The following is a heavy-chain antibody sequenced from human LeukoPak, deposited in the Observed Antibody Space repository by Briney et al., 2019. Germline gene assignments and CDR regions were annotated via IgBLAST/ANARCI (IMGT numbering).Heavy chain of an antibody. D-gene: IGHD2-21*01. V-gene: IGHV4-4*09. CDR2: INTKGET. CDR1: GVSMSAYQ. Sequence: SEALSLTCTVSGVSMSAYQWSWVRQSPEKGLEWIGCINTKGETSYNPSLKSRVTTSVDTSKSQFSLRLTSVTAADTAVYYCATSNDAKIAPFDHWGQGAPVTVSS. CDR3: ATSNDAKIAPFDH. J-gene: IGHJ4*02.